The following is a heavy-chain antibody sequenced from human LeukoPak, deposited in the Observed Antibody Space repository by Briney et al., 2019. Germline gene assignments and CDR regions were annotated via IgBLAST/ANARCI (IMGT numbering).Heavy chain of an antibody. Sequence: GGSLRLSCAASGCTFSSYGMHWVRQAPGKGLEWVAVISYDGSNKYYADSVKGRFAISRDDAKNTVHLQMYSLGAEDSAVYYCVRGASLAYYMDVWGKGTTVTVSS. D-gene: IGHD3-16*02. J-gene: IGHJ6*03. CDR3: VRGASLAYYMDV. CDR1: GCTFSSYG. CDR2: ISYDGSNK. V-gene: IGHV3-30*03.